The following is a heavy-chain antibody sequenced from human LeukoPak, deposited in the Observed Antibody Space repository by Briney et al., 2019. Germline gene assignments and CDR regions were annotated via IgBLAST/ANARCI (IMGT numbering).Heavy chain of an antibody. J-gene: IGHJ4*02. CDR1: GFTFSSYS. V-gene: IGHV3-21*01. Sequence: TAGGSLRLSCAASGFTFSSYSMNWVRQAPGKGLEWVSSISSSSSYIYYADSVKGRFTISRDNAKNSLYLQMNSLRAEDTAVYYCVRDWGYDSSGYWQKYFDSWGQGTLVTVSS. CDR2: ISSSSSYI. CDR3: VRDWGYDSSGYWQKYFDS. D-gene: IGHD3-22*01.